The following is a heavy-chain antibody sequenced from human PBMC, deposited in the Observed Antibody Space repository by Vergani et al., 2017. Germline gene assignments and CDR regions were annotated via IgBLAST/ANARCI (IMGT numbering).Heavy chain of an antibody. CDR1: GYPLSSGYY. CDR2: IYHSGST. Sequence: QVQLQESGPGLVKPSETLFLTCAVSGYPLSSGYYWGWIRQPPGKGLEWIGSIYHSGSTYYNPSLKSRVTISLDTSKNQLSLKLSSVTAADTAVYYCATTPYYYESGVYPHHHWSQGILVTVSS. D-gene: IGHD3-22*01. J-gene: IGHJ5*02. V-gene: IGHV4-38-2*01. CDR3: ATTPYYYESGVYPHHH.